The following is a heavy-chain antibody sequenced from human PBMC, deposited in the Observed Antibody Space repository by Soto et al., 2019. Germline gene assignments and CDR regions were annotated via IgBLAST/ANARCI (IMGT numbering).Heavy chain of an antibody. CDR1: GYTFSSYD. J-gene: IGHJ6*02. CDR3: ARVNYDDSGSYQDFHYYYAIDL. V-gene: IGHV1-8*01. D-gene: IGHD3-10*01. CDR2: MNPNNGKA. Sequence: GASVKVSCKASGYTFSSYDINWVRQATGQGLEWMGWMNPNNGKAGYAQKFLGRVTMTRDSSIRTAYMELSNLGSEDTAVYYCARVNYDDSGSYQDFHYYYAIDLWGQGTTVTVSS.